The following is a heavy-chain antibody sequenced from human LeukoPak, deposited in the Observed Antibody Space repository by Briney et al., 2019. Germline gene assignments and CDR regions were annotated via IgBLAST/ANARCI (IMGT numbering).Heavy chain of an antibody. J-gene: IGHJ4*02. CDR1: GFTFSSYA. CDR2: ISGSGGST. D-gene: IGHD3-22*01. CDR3: AKGNYYDSNLHYFDY. Sequence: GGSLRLSCAASGFTFSSYAMSWVRQAPGKGLEWVSAISGSGGSTYYADSVKGRFTISRDNSKNTLYLQMNSLRAEDTAVYYCAKGNYYDSNLHYFDYWGQGTLVTVSS. V-gene: IGHV3-23*01.